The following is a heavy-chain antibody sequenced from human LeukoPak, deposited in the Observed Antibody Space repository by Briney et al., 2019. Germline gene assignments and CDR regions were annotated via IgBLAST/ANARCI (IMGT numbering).Heavy chain of an antibody. Sequence: SETLSLTCTVSGGSISSYYWSWIRQPPGKGLEWIGYIYYSGSTNYNPSLKSRVTISVDTSKNQFSLKLSSVTAADTAVYYCARHSSGSHSYFDYWGQGTLVTVSS. CDR1: GGSISSYY. CDR3: ARHSSGSHSYFDY. CDR2: IYYSGST. D-gene: IGHD3-22*01. J-gene: IGHJ4*02. V-gene: IGHV4-59*01.